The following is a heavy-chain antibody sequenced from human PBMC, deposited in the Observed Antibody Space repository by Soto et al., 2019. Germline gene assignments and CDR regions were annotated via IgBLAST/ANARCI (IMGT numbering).Heavy chain of an antibody. CDR1: GFTFSSYG. Sequence: QVQLVESGGGVVQPGRSLRLSCAASGFTFSSYGMHWVRQAPGKGLEWVAVIWYDGSNKYYADSVKGRFTISRDNSKNTLYLQMNSLRAEDTAVYYCASGMGRIQLWVDYWGQGTLVTVSS. CDR2: IWYDGSNK. D-gene: IGHD5-18*01. V-gene: IGHV3-33*01. CDR3: ASGMGRIQLWVDY. J-gene: IGHJ4*02.